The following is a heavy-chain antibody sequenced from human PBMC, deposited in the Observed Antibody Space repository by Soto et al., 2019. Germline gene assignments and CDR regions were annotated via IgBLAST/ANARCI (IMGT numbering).Heavy chain of an antibody. V-gene: IGHV4-59*01. CDR3: ARDRWFDP. CDR1: GGSISTYH. J-gene: IGHJ5*02. CDR2: VHYSGTT. Sequence: SETLSLTCTVSGGSISTYHWSWIRQPPGKRLEWIGYVHYSGTTIYNPSLKSRVTISLDTSKNQFSLKLSSVTAADTAVYYCARDRWFDPWGQGTLVTVSS.